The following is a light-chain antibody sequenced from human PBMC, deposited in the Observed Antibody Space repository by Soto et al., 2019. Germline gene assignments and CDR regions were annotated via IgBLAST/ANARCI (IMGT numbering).Light chain of an antibody. V-gene: IGKV3-15*01. CDR2: VAS. Sequence: EIVMTQSPATLSVSPEERATLSCGASQSVYSNLAWYQQKPGQAPRVLLYVASTRATGVPARFSGSGSGTDYTLTISSLQSADFSVYYCEQYNSWPLTFGGGTKVEIK. CDR3: EQYNSWPLT. CDR1: QSVYSN. J-gene: IGKJ4*01.